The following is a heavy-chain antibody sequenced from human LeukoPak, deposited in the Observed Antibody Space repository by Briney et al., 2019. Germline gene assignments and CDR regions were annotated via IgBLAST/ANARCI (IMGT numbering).Heavy chain of an antibody. CDR2: FDPEDGET. Sequence: ASVKVSCKVSGYTLTELSMHWVRQAPGKGLEWMGGFDPEDGETIYAQKFQGRVTMTEDTSTDTAYMELSSLRSEDTAVYYCATGPPTIVVVPAAPRYYYMDVWGKGTTVTVSS. J-gene: IGHJ6*03. CDR3: ATGPPTIVVVPAAPRYYYMDV. V-gene: IGHV1-24*01. D-gene: IGHD2-2*01. CDR1: GYTLTELS.